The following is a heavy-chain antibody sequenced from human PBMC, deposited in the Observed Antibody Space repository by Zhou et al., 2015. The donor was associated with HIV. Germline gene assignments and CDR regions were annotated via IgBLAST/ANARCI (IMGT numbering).Heavy chain of an antibody. CDR1: GFTFDDYG. V-gene: IGHV3-49*04. CDR2: IRSKTYGGST. Sequence: EVQLVESGGGVVRPGGSLRLSCAASGFTFDDYGMSWVRQAPGKGLEWVGFIRSKTYGGSTEYAASVKGRFTISRDDSKGIAYLQMNSLKTEDTAVYYCSRRPYTGTYYYFDSWGQGTLVTVSS. CDR3: SRRPYTGTYYYFDS. J-gene: IGHJ4*02. D-gene: IGHD1-26*01.